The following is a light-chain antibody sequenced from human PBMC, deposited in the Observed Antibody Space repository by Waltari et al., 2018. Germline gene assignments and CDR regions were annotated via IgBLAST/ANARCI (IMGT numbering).Light chain of an antibody. V-gene: IGKV4-1*01. CDR2: WAS. CDR1: QSVLYSSNNKNY. J-gene: IGKJ2*01. CDR3: QQYYSTPYT. Sequence: DIVMTQSPDSLAVSLGERATINCKSSQSVLYSSNNKNYLAWYQQKPGQPPKLLIYWASTRESGVPDLFSGSGSGTDFTLTISSLQAEDVAVYYCQQYYSTPYTFGQGTKLEIK.